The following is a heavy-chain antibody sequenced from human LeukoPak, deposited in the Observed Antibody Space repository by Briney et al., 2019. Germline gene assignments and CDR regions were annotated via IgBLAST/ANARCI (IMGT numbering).Heavy chain of an antibody. CDR1: GITLSDYG. CDR3: AKRGIVIRAVLIIGCHKEAYYFDY. V-gene: IGHV3-23*01. Sequence: GGSLRLSCVVSGITLSDYGMSWVRQAPGKGLEWVSGISERGGSTNYADSVKGRFIISRDTSKNTVYLQMNSLRVEDTAVYFCAKRGIVIRAVLIIGCHKEAYYFDYWGQGILVTVSS. CDR2: ISERGGST. D-gene: IGHD3-10*01. J-gene: IGHJ4*02.